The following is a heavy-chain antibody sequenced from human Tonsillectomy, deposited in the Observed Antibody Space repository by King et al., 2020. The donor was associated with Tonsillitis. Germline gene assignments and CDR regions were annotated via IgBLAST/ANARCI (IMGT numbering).Heavy chain of an antibody. V-gene: IGHV3-33*05. CDR2: ISYDGSNK. Sequence: VQLVESGGGVVQPGRSLRLSCAASGFTFSSYGMHWVRQAPGKGLEWVAVISYDGSNKYYADSVKGRFTISRDNSKNTLYLQMNSLRAEDTAVYHCARDYYGSGSYYFLNYYYYGMDVWGQGTTVTVSS. D-gene: IGHD3-10*01. CDR1: GFTFSSYG. J-gene: IGHJ6*02. CDR3: ARDYYGSGSYYFLNYYYYGMDV.